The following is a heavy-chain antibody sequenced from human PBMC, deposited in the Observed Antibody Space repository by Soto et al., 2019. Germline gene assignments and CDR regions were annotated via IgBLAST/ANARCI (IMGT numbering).Heavy chain of an antibody. D-gene: IGHD2-2*02. Sequence: GASVKVSCKASGGTFSSYAISWVRQAPGQGLEWMGGIIPIFGTANYAQKFQGRVTITADESTSTAYMELSSLRSEDTAVYYCARVLGYCSSTSCYTGGDYYYGMDVWGQGTTVTVSS. CDR2: IIPIFGTA. V-gene: IGHV1-69*13. CDR3: ARVLGYCSSTSCYTGGDYYYGMDV. J-gene: IGHJ6*02. CDR1: GGTFSSYA.